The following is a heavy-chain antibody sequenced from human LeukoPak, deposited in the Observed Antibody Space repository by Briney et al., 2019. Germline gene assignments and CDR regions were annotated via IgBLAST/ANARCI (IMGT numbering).Heavy chain of an antibody. CDR1: GYSISSGYY. J-gene: IGHJ4*01. Sequence: PSETLSLTCAVSGYSISSGYYWGWIRQPPGKGLEWIGSIYHSGSTYYNPSLKSRVTISVDTPKNQFSLKLSSVTAADTAVYYCARGIGGYFDYWGHGTLVTVSS. CDR2: IYHSGST. CDR3: ARGIGGYFDY. V-gene: IGHV4-38-2*01. D-gene: IGHD2/OR15-2a*01.